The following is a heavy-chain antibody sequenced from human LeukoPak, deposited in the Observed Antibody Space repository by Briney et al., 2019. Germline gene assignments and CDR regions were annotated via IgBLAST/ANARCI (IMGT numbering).Heavy chain of an antibody. V-gene: IGHV3-74*01. CDR3: VKDGGYSLDS. J-gene: IGHJ4*02. CDR2: INIEGTTT. Sequence: GGSLRLSCAASGFTFISYWMHWVRQAPGKGLVWVSRINIEGTTTTYADAVKGRFTISRDNAKNTLYLQMNSRRAEDTAVYYCVKDGGYSLDSWGQGTLVTVSS. D-gene: IGHD5-12*01. CDR1: GFTFISYW.